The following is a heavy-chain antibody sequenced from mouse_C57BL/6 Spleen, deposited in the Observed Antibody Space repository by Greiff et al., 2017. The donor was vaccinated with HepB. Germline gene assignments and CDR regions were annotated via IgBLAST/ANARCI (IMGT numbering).Heavy chain of an antibody. J-gene: IGHJ2*01. CDR1: GYAFSSSW. CDR2: IYPGDGDT. CDR3: AKGDTPDYFDY. Sequence: VKLMESGPELVKPGASVKISCKASGYAFSSSWMNWVKQRPGKGLEWIGRIYPGDGDTNYNGKFKGKATLTADKSSSTAYMQLSSLTSEDSAVYFCAKGDTPDYFDYWGQGTTLTVSS. V-gene: IGHV1-82*01.